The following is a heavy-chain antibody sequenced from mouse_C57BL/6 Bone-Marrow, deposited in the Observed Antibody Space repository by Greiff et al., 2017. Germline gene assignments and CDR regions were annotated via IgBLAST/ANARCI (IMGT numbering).Heavy chain of an antibody. Sequence: EVQVVESGPGLVKPSQSLSLTCSVTGYSITSGYYWNWIRQFPGNKLEWMGYISYDGSNNYNPSLKNRISITRDTSKNQFFLKLNSVTTEDTATYYCAKLWLRRGLDYWGQGTTLTVSS. CDR1: GYSITSGYY. CDR3: AKLWLRRGLDY. CDR2: ISYDGSN. J-gene: IGHJ2*01. D-gene: IGHD2-2*01. V-gene: IGHV3-6*01.